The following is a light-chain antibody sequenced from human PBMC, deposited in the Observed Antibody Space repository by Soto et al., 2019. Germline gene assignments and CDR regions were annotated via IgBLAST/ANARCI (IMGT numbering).Light chain of an antibody. V-gene: IGKV1-5*03. CDR1: QSISSW. CDR3: QQYSSYST. J-gene: IGKJ2*01. Sequence: DLQMTQSPSTLSASVGDRVTITCRASQSISSWLAWYQQKPGKAPKLLIYKASSLESGVPSRFSGSGSGTEFTLTISSLQPDDFATYYCQQYSSYSTFGQGTKLEIK. CDR2: KAS.